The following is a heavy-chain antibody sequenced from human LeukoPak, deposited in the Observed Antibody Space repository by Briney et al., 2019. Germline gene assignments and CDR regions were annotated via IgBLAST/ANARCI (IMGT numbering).Heavy chain of an antibody. CDR3: ARGRRGPMNCSSTSCFSFDY. V-gene: IGHV4-59*12. CDR2: ISYSGST. CDR1: GGSISSYY. D-gene: IGHD2-2*01. Sequence: PSETLSLTCTVSGGSISSYYWSWIRQPPGKGLEWIGYISYSGSTNYNPSLKSRVTISVDTSKNQFSLKLSSVTAADTAVYYCARGRRGPMNCSSTSCFSFDYWGQGTLVTVSS. J-gene: IGHJ4*02.